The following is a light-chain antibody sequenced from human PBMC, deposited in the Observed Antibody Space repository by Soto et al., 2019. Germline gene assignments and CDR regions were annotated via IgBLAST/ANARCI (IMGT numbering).Light chain of an antibody. V-gene: IGKV3-20*01. CDR1: QGISSY. J-gene: IGKJ5*01. Sequence: TQSPSSFSASTGDRVTITCRASQGISSYLAWYQHKPGQAPRLLIYAASSRATGSPDRFSGGGSGTDFTLTISRLEPEDFAVYYCQQYGYSPITFGQGTRLEIK. CDR2: AAS. CDR3: QQYGYSPIT.